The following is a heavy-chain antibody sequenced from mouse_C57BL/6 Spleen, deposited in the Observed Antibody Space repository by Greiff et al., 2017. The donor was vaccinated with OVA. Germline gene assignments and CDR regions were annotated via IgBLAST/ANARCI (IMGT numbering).Heavy chain of an antibody. CDR2: IDPSDSYT. J-gene: IGHJ2*01. Sequence: VQLQQPGAELVKPGASVKLSCKASGYTFTSYWMQWVKQRPGQGLEWIGEIDPSDSYTNYNQKFKGKATLTVDTSSSTAYMQLSSLTSEDSAVYYCASIYDGYYEDYWGQGTTLTVSS. V-gene: IGHV1-50*01. CDR1: GYTFTSYW. D-gene: IGHD2-3*01. CDR3: ASIYDGYYEDY.